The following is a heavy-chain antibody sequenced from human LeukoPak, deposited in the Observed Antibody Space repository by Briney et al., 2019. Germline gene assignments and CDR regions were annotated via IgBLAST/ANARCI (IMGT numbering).Heavy chain of an antibody. D-gene: IGHD2-15*01. V-gene: IGHV4-31*03. CDR2: IYYSGST. Sequence: SETLSLTCTVSGGSVSSGSYYWSWIRQHPGKGLEWIGYIYYSGSTYYNPSLKSRVTISVDTSKNQFSLKLSSVTAADTAVYYCARAPLLDCSGGSCPFDYWGQGTLVTVSS. J-gene: IGHJ4*02. CDR1: GGSVSSGSYY. CDR3: ARAPLLDCSGGSCPFDY.